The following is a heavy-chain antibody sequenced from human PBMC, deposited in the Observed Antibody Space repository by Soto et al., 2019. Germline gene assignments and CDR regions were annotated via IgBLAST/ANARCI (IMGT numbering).Heavy chain of an antibody. Sequence: GGSLRLSCAASGFTFSSYGMHWVRQAPGKGLEWVAVISYDGSNKYYADSVKGRFTISRDNSKNTLYLQMNSLRAEDTAVYYCAKDRKYSYGYDHYYYYYGMDVWGQGTTVTVSS. J-gene: IGHJ6*02. CDR3: AKDRKYSYGYDHYYYYYGMDV. CDR1: GFTFSSYG. V-gene: IGHV3-30*18. D-gene: IGHD5-18*01. CDR2: ISYDGSNK.